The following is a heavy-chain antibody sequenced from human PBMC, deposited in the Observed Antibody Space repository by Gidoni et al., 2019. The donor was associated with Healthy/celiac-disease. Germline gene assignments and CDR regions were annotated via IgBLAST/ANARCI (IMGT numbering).Heavy chain of an antibody. J-gene: IGHJ4*02. CDR2: IYYSGST. CDR3: ARRTIYCSSTSCYYYFDY. V-gene: IGHV4-39*01. D-gene: IGHD2-2*01. CDR1: GGSISSSSYY. Sequence: QLQLQESGPGLVKPSETLSLTCTVSGGSISSSSYYWGWIRQPPGKGLEWIGIIYYSGSTYYNPSLKIRVTISVDTSKNQFSLKLSSVTAADTAVYYCARRTIYCSSTSCYYYFDYWGQGTLVTVSS.